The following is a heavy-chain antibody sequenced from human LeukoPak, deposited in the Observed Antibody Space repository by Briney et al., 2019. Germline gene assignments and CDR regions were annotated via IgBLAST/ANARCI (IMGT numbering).Heavy chain of an antibody. CDR2: MNPNSGNT. CDR1: GYTFTSYD. J-gene: IGHJ4*02. V-gene: IGHV1-8*01. D-gene: IGHD6-19*01. Sequence: ASVKVSCKASGYTFTSYDINWVRQATGQGLEWMGWMNPNSGNTGYAQRLQGRVTMTRNNSISTAYMELSSLRSEDTAVYYCARGLVRQWLVFVYWGQGALVTVSS. CDR3: ARGLVRQWLVFVY.